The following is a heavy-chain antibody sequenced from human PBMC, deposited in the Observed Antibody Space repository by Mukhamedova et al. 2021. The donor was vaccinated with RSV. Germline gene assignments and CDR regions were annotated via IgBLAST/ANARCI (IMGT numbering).Heavy chain of an antibody. V-gene: IGHV3-30-3*01. D-gene: IGHD1-26*01. CDR2: ISKDGDNI. CDR3: AREDTSGSFAFDV. J-gene: IGHJ3*01. CDR1: TFSGFV. Sequence: TFSGFVMHWVRQAPGKGLEWVVAISKDGDNIYYADSVQGRFTISRDNSKNTVFLQINSLRPEDTAMYYCAREDTSGSFAFDVWG.